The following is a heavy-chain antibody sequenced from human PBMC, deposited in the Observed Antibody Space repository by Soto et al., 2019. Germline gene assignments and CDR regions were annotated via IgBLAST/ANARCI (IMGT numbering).Heavy chain of an antibody. CDR2: IIPILGIA. CDR1: GGTFSSYT. J-gene: IGHJ3*02. CDR3: ARDTKTMIVVVTGPEVDAFDI. V-gene: IGHV1-69*04. D-gene: IGHD3-22*01. Sequence: GASVKVSCKASGGTFSSYTISWVRQAPGQGLEWMGRIIPILGIANYAQKFQGRVTITADKSTSTAYMELSSLRSEDTAVYYCARDTKTMIVVVTGPEVDAFDIWGQGTMVTV.